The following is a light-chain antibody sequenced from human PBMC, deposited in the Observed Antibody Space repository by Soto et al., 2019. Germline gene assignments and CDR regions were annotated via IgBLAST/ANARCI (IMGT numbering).Light chain of an antibody. Sequence: EIVMTQSPATLSVSPGERATLSCRASQSVSNNLAWYQQRLGQAPRLLIHGASTRATGIPARFGGSGSGTEFTLTISSLQSEDFALYYCHQYDDWPPGYTLGQGTKLEI. CDR3: HQYDDWPPGYT. CDR2: GAS. CDR1: QSVSNN. J-gene: IGKJ2*01. V-gene: IGKV3-15*01.